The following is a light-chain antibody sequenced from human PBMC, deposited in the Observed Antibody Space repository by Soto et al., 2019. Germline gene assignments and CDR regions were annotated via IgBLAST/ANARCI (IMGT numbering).Light chain of an antibody. CDR1: QTISSW. J-gene: IGKJ1*01. V-gene: IGKV1-5*03. CDR2: KAS. CDR3: QHYNSYSEA. Sequence: DIQMNQSPSTLSGSVGDRVNITWRASQTISSWLAWYQQKPGKAPKLLIYKASTLKSGVPSRFSVSGSGTEFTLTLSSLQPDEFATDYCQHYNSYSEACGQGTKVDIK.